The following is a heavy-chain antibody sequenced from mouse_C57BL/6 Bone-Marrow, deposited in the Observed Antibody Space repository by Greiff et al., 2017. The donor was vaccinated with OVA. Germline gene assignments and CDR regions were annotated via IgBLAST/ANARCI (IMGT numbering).Heavy chain of an antibody. CDR1: GYTFTDYN. V-gene: IGHV1-18*01. CDR3: ARITTVVAQWYFDV. J-gene: IGHJ1*03. CDR2: INPNNGGT. Sequence: VQLQQSGPELVKPGASVKIPCKASGYTFTDYNMDWVKQSHGKSLEWIGDINPNNGGTIYNQKFKGKATLTVDKSSSTAYMELRSLTSEDTAVYYWARITTVVAQWYFDVWGTGTTVTVSS. D-gene: IGHD1-1*01.